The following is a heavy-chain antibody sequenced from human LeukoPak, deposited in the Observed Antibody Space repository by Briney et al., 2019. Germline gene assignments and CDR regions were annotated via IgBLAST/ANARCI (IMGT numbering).Heavy chain of an antibody. J-gene: IGHJ6*03. CDR1: GFTFSSYA. D-gene: IGHD2-15*01. CDR2: ISGSGGST. V-gene: IGHV3-23*01. Sequence: GGSLRLSCAASGFTFSSYAMSWVRQAPGKGLEWVSAISGSGGSTYYADSVKGRFTISRDNSKNTLYLQMNSLRAEGTAVYYCAKNLRERPLYCSGGSCTYYYYMDVWGKGTTVTVSS. CDR3: AKNLRERPLYCSGGSCTYYYYMDV.